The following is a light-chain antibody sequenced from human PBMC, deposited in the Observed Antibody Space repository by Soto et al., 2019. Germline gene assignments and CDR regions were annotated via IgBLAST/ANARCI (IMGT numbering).Light chain of an antibody. Sequence: QSALTQPASVSGSPGQPITISCTGTSSDVGGYNYVSWYQHHPGKAPKVMIYDVSNRPSGVSNRFSGSKSGNTASLTISGLQDEDEADYYCGSYTTSSTLEVFGTGTKLTVL. V-gene: IGLV2-14*03. CDR3: GSYTTSSTLEV. CDR1: SSDVGGYNY. CDR2: DVS. J-gene: IGLJ1*01.